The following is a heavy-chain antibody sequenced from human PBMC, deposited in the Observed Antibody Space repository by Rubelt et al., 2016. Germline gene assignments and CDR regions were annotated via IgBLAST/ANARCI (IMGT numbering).Heavy chain of an antibody. CDR2: ISAYNGNT. J-gene: IGHJ4*02. CDR3: AVLTGSDYCWEK. V-gene: IGHV1-18*01. CDR1: GYTFTSYG. D-gene: IGHD3-22*01. Sequence: QVQLVQSVPEVKKPGASVKVSCRASGYTFTSYGISWVRQAPGQGLEWMGWISAYNGNTNYAQKFQGRVTMTTYTSTDSVYIGLRSRGAEDSAGYYRAVLTGSDYCWEKWGQGTLVTVSS.